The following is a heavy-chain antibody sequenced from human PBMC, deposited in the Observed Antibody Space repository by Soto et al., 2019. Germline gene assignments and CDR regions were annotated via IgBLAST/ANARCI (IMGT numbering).Heavy chain of an antibody. Sequence: LSLTCTVSGGSISSGDYYWSWIRQPPGKGLECIGYIYYSGSTYYNPSLRSRVTISVDTSKNQFSLKLTSVTAADTAVYYCARGANFVVVPAFDYWGQGTLVTVSS. CDR2: IYYSGST. CDR1: GGSISSGDYY. J-gene: IGHJ4*02. D-gene: IGHD2-2*01. CDR3: ARGANFVVVPAFDY. V-gene: IGHV4-30-4*01.